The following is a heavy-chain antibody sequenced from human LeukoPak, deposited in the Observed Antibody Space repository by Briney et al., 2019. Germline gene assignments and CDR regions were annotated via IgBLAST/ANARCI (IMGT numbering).Heavy chain of an antibody. V-gene: IGHV1-69*05. CDR3: ARVDRYHYYLDV. CDR1: GGTFSSFS. Sequence: SVKVSCKASGGTFSSFSITWVRQAPGQGLEWMGGIMPLFNTANYAQQFQGRVTITTDESTSTAYMELSSLRFEDTAMYYCARVDRYHYYLDVWGKGTTVTVSS. J-gene: IGHJ6*03. CDR2: IMPLFNTA.